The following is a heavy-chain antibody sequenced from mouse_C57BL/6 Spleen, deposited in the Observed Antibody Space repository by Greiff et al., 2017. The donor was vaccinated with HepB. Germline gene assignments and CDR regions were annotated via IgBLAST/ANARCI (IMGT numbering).Heavy chain of an antibody. Sequence: QVQLQQPGAELVKPGASVKLSCKASGYTFTSYWMHWVKQRPGRGLEWIGRIDPNSGGTKYNEKFKSKATLTVDNPSSTAYMQLSSLTSEDSAVYYCARGGSVTTRASPFAYWGQGTLVTVSA. V-gene: IGHV1-72*01. CDR3: ARGGSVTTRASPFAY. CDR1: GYTFTSYW. J-gene: IGHJ3*01. CDR2: IDPNSGGT. D-gene: IGHD2-1*01.